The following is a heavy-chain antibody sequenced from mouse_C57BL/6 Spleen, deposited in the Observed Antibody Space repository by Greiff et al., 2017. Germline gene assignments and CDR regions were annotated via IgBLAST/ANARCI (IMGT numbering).Heavy chain of an antibody. V-gene: IGHV1-7*01. D-gene: IGHD2-4*01. CDR2: INPSSGYT. J-gene: IGHJ3*01. CDR1: GYTFTSYW. Sequence: QVQLKQSGAELAKPGASVKLSCKASGYTFTSYWMHWVKQRPGQGLEWIGYINPSSGYTKYNQKFKDKATLTADKSSSTAYMQLSSLTYADSAVYYCARSIYYDYAWFAYWGQGTLVTVSA. CDR3: ARSIYYDYAWFAY.